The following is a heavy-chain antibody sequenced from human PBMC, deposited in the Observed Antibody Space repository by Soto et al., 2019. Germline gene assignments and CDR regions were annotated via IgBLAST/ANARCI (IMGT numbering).Heavy chain of an antibody. Sequence: QVSLVESGGGVVQPGRSLRLSSAASGFTFSDYPMHWVRQAPGKGLEWVAVISHDGDNKYYGDSVKGRFTISRDDSENTVYLQMKSLRPEDTAVYYCARDWGAMDVWGQGTTVTVSS. CDR3: ARDWGAMDV. V-gene: IGHV3-30-3*01. CDR2: ISHDGDNK. J-gene: IGHJ6*02. D-gene: IGHD3-16*01. CDR1: GFTFSDYP.